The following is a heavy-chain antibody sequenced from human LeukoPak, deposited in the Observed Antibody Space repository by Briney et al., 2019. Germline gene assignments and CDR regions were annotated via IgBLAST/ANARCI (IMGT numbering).Heavy chain of an antibody. D-gene: IGHD5/OR15-5a*01. J-gene: IGHJ5*02. V-gene: IGHV3-74*01. CDR2: INSDGGGA. Sequence: SGGSLRLSCAASGITFGNNWMHWVRQGPGKGLVWISRINSDGGGAIYADSVKGRFTVSRDNAKNTLYLQMNSLRAEDTAVYYCARGVPHNWFDTWAREPWSPSPQ. CDR3: ARGVPHNWFDT. CDR1: GITFGNNW.